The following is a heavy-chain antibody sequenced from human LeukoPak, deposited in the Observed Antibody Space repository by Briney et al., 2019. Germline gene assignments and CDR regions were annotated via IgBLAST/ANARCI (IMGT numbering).Heavy chain of an antibody. D-gene: IGHD6-19*01. CDR3: AKNSEYSSGWYDY. V-gene: IGHV3-9*01. Sequence: GGSLRLSCAASGFTFDDYAMHWVRQAPGEGLEWVSGISWNSGSIGYADSVKGRFTISRDNAKNSLYLQMNSLRAEDTALYYCAKNSEYSSGWYDYWGQGTLVTVSS. J-gene: IGHJ4*02. CDR2: ISWNSGSI. CDR1: GFTFDDYA.